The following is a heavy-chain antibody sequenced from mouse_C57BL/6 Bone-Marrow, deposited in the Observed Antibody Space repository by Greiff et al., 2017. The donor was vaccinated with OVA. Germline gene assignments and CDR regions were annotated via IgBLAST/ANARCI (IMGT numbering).Heavy chain of an antibody. CDR1: GYTFTSYG. Sequence: VQLQQSGAELARPGASVKLSCKASGYTFTSYGISWVKQRTGQGLEWIGEIYPRSGNTYYNEKFKGKATLTADKSSSTAYMELRSLTSEDSAVYFCARGGGGTPYFDYWGQGTTLTVSS. J-gene: IGHJ2*01. D-gene: IGHD3-3*01. CDR3: ARGGGGTPYFDY. V-gene: IGHV1-81*01. CDR2: IYPRSGNT.